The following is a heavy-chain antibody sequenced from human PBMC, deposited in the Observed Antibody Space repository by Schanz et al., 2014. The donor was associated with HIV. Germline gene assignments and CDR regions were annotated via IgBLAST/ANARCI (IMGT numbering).Heavy chain of an antibody. CDR3: RVFMLSFDV. D-gene: IGHD3-16*01. Sequence: DVQLVESGGGLVKRGGSLRLSCAASGFNFGTRGMYWVRQGPGKGLAWVSYITPDGSVTYADSVKGRFTASRDSSKNTLFLQMNSLRVEDTATYYCRVFMLSFDVWGQGTMVTVSS. CDR2: ITPDGSVT. V-gene: IGHV3-74*02. CDR1: GFNFGTRG. J-gene: IGHJ3*01.